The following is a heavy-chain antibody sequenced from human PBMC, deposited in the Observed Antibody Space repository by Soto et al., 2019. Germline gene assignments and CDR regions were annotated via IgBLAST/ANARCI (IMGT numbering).Heavy chain of an antibody. V-gene: IGHV1-69*01. D-gene: IGHD3-22*01. Sequence: QVQLVQSGAEVKKPGSSVKVSCKASGGTFSNYAISWVRQAPGQGLGWMGGIIPMFGTATYAQKFQGRVTITADESTSTAYMELSSLRSGDTAVYYCARVEISGYYFPFHYWGQGTLVTVSS. CDR3: ARVEISGYYFPFHY. J-gene: IGHJ4*02. CDR1: GGTFSNYA. CDR2: IIPMFGTA.